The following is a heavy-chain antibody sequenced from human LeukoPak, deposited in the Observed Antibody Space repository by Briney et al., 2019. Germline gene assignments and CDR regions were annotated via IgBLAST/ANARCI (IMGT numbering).Heavy chain of an antibody. Sequence: ASVKVSCKASGGTFSSYAISWVRQAPGQGLEWMGGIIPIFGTANYAQKFQGRVTITTDESTSTAYMELSSLRSEDTAVYYCARDHRYYDSSGYYSTWFDPWGQGTLVTVSS. D-gene: IGHD3-22*01. V-gene: IGHV1-69*05. J-gene: IGHJ5*02. CDR3: ARDHRYYDSSGYYSTWFDP. CDR2: IIPIFGTA. CDR1: GGTFSSYA.